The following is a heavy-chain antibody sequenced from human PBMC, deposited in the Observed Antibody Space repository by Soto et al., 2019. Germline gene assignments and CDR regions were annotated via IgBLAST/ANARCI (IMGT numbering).Heavy chain of an antibody. CDR2: ISSSSSTI. V-gene: IGHV3-48*02. CDR1: GFTFSSYS. Sequence: GGSLRLSCAASGFTFSSYSMNWFRQAPGKGLEWVSYISSSSSTIYYADSVKGRFTISRDNAKNSLYLQMNSLRDEDTAVYYCGGDSSGYYYPDVFDIWGQGTMVTVSS. D-gene: IGHD3-22*01. J-gene: IGHJ3*02. CDR3: GGDSSGYYYPDVFDI.